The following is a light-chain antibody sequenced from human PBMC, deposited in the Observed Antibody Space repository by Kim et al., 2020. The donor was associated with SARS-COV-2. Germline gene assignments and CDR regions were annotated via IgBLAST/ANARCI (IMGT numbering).Light chain of an antibody. CDR3: QQYNTYPS. J-gene: IGKJ2*01. V-gene: IGKV1-5*03. CDR1: QSFTRW. CDR2: GTS. Sequence: DIQMTQSPATLSASVGDRVTITCRASQSFTRWLAWYQQKPGKAPKLLIYGTSSLQDGVPSRFSGSGSGTQFNLTINGLQADDAATYYCQQYNTYPSFGEGTKLEI.